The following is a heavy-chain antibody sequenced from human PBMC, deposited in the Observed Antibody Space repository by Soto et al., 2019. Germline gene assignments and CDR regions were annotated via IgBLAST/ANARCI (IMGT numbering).Heavy chain of an antibody. CDR1: GFTFSSYA. CDR3: AKFGTGTNKRSPPYYLGN. J-gene: IGHJ4*01. CDR2: ISGSGGGT. Sequence: HPGGSLRLSCAASGFTFSSYAMSWVRQAPGKGLEWVSSISGSGGGTYYADSVKGRFTFSRDNSKNTLYLQMNSLRAEDTAVYYRAKFGTGTNKRSPPYYLGNRGRGALVTTCS. D-gene: IGHD1-26*01. V-gene: IGHV3-23*01.